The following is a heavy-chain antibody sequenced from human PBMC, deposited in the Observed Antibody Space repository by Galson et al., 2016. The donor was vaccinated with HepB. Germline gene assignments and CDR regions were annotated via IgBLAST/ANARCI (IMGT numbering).Heavy chain of an antibody. CDR3: AKSGFFGELDK. D-gene: IGHD3-10*01. J-gene: IGHJ4*02. CDR1: GFTFSSYG. V-gene: IGHV3-30*18. Sequence: SLRLSCAASGFTFSSYGMYWVRQAPGKGLEWVAVISYDGRKKYYADSVKGRFTISRDNSKNMLFLRMNSVGVEDPAVYFCAKSGFFGELDKWGQGTGVVVAP. CDR2: ISYDGRKK.